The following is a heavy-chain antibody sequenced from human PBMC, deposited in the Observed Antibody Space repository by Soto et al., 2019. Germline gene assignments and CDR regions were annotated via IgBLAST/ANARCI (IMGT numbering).Heavy chain of an antibody. V-gene: IGHV3-21*01. CDR3: VRHKGREGAFDI. Sequence: EVQLVESGGGLVKPGGSLRLSCAASGFTFSSYSMNWVRQAPGKGLEWVSSISSSSSYIYYADSVKGRFTISRDNAKNSLYLQMNSLRAEDTAVYYCVRHKGREGAFDIWGQGTMVTVSS. J-gene: IGHJ3*02. CDR2: ISSSSSYI. CDR1: GFTFSSYS.